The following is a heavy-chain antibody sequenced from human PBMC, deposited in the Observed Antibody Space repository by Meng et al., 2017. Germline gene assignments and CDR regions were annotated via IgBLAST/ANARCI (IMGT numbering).Heavy chain of an antibody. J-gene: IGHJ4*02. CDR2: INHSGST. CDR3: ARVVKFGSGSYYNNDY. CDR1: GGSFSGYY. D-gene: IGHD3-10*01. Sequence: QVQLQQWGAGLLKPSETLSLTCAVYGGSFSGYYWSWIRQPPGKGLEWIGEINHSGSTNYNPSLKSRVTISVDTSKNQFSLKLSSVTAADTAVYYCARVVKFGSGSYYNNDYWGQGTLVTVFS. V-gene: IGHV4-34*01.